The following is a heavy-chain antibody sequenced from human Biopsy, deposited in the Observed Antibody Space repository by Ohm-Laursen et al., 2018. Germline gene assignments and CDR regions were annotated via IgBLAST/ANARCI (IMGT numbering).Heavy chain of an antibody. J-gene: IGHJ4*02. V-gene: IGHV3-33*06. CDR2: IWYDGSNK. Sequence: SLRLSCAASGFTFSSYGMHWVRQAPGKGLEWVAAIWYDGSNKNYADSVKGRFTISRDDSKNTLYLQMNSLRGEDTAVYYCAKCMTGGSNYYFHHCGQGTLVTVSS. CDR1: GFTFSSYG. D-gene: IGHD2-8*01. CDR3: AKCMTGGSNYYFHH.